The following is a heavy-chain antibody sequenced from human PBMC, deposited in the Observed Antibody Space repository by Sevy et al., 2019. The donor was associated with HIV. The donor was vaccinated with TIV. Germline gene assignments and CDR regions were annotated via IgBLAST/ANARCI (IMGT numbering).Heavy chain of an antibody. J-gene: IGHJ4*02. V-gene: IGHV3-23*01. D-gene: IGHD3-10*01. Sequence: GGFLRLSCAASGFIFRTSAMNWVRQAPGKGLEWVSSISGSGSGTYHADSVKGRITISRDNSKNTVYLHMNNLRVEDTAMYYCAKGFGSGTGGWYFDHWGQGTLVTVSS. CDR2: ISGSGSGT. CDR1: GFIFRTSA. CDR3: AKGFGSGTGGWYFDH.